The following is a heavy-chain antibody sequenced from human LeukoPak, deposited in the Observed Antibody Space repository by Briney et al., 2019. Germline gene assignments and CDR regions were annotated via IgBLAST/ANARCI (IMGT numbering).Heavy chain of an antibody. CDR3: AKPHGDYPRDPDY. V-gene: IGHV3-7*03. CDR1: GFTFSKYW. CDR2: IKQDESEK. Sequence: GGSLRLSCAASGFTFSKYWMTWVRQAPGKGLEWVTNIKQDESEKYYVDSVKGRFTISRDNAMNSLYLQMNSLRAEDTAVYYCAKPHGDYPRDPDYWGQGTLVTVSS. J-gene: IGHJ4*02. D-gene: IGHD4-17*01.